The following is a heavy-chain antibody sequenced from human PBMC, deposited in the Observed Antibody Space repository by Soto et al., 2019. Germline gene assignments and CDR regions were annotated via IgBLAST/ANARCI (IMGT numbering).Heavy chain of an antibody. CDR2: ISCDGSNK. J-gene: IGHJ4*02. Sequence: GGSLRLSCAASGFTFSSYAMHWVRQAPGKGLEWVAVISCDGSNKYYADSVKGQFTISRDNSKNTLYLQMNSLRAEDTAVYYCARDRLGGPIYYYDYWGQGTLVTVSS. V-gene: IGHV3-30*04. CDR3: ARDRLGGPIYYYDY. CDR1: GFTFSSYA. D-gene: IGHD3-22*01.